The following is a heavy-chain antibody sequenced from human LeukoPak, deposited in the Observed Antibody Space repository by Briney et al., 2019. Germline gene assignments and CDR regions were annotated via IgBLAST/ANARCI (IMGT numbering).Heavy chain of an antibody. CDR2: ISYDGSNK. Sequence: SGGSLRLSCAASGFTFSSYAMHWVRQAPGKGLEWVAVISYDGSNKYYADSVKGRFTISRDNSKNTLYLQMNSLRAEDAAVYYCAAGYCSSTSCREYGMDVWGQGTTVTVSS. CDR1: GFTFSSYA. CDR3: AAGYCSSTSCREYGMDV. D-gene: IGHD2-2*01. J-gene: IGHJ6*02. V-gene: IGHV3-30*04.